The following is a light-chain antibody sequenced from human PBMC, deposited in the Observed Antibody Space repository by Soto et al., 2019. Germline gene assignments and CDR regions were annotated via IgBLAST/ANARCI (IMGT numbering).Light chain of an antibody. Sequence: DTVMTQSPATLSVSPGERATLSCRASQNIYTNLAWYQQRAGQAPRLLIYRAYTRATGVPARFSGSGSGTEFTLTISSLQSEDSAVYSCQQFSDWPPYTFGQGTKLEIK. CDR3: QQFSDWPPYT. V-gene: IGKV3-15*01. CDR2: RAY. J-gene: IGKJ2*01. CDR1: QNIYTN.